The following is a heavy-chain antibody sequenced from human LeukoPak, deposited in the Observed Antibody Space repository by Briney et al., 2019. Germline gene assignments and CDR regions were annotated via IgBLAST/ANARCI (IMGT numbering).Heavy chain of an antibody. J-gene: IGHJ5*02. CDR1: GYTFTSYD. CDR2: MNPNSGNT. V-gene: IGHV1-8*01. Sequence: ASVKVSCKASGYTFTSYDINWVRQATGQGLEWMGWMNPNSGNTGYAQKFQGRVTMTRNTSISTAYMELSSLRSEDTAVYYCARVQYCSSTSCYQAGDWFDPWGQGTLVTVSP. D-gene: IGHD2-2*01. CDR3: ARVQYCSSTSCYQAGDWFDP.